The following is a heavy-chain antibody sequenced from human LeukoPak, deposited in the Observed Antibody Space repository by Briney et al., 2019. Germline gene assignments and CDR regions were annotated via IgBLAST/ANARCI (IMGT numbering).Heavy chain of an antibody. Sequence: GGSLRLSCAASGFTFSSYWMSWVRQAPGKGLEWVANIKQDGSEKYYVDSVKGRFTISRDNAKNSLYLQMNSLRAEDTAVYYCARTRVGATKVFDYWGQGTLVTVSS. CDR2: IKQDGSEK. D-gene: IGHD1-26*01. J-gene: IGHJ4*02. V-gene: IGHV3-7*01. CDR3: ARTRVGATKVFDY. CDR1: GFTFSSYW.